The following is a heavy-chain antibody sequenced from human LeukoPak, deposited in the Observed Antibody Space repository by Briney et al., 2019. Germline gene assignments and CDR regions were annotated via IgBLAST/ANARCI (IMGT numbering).Heavy chain of an antibody. Sequence: SETLSLTCTVSGDSISSSSYYWGWIRQPPGKGLEWIGEINHSGSTNYNPSLKSRVTISVDTSKNQFSLKLSSVTAADTAVYYCARGRLTDYWGQGTLVTVSS. CDR3: ARGRLTDY. CDR2: INHSGST. J-gene: IGHJ4*02. V-gene: IGHV4-39*07. CDR1: GDSISSSSYY.